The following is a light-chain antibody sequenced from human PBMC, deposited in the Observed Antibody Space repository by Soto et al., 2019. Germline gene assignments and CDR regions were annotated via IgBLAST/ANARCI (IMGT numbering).Light chain of an antibody. V-gene: IGKV3-20*01. CDR3: QQYGSSGT. Sequence: EIALTQSPATPSLSPGEGATVSCRASQSVSSHLAWYQQKRGQAPRLLIYGASNRATGIPDRFSGSGSGTDFTLTISRLEPEDFAVYYCQQYGSSGTFGQGTKVDIK. CDR1: QSVSSH. CDR2: GAS. J-gene: IGKJ1*01.